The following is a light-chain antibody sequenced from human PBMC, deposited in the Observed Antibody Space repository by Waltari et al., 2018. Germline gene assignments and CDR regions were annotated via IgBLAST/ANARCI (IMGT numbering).Light chain of an antibody. CDR3: QQYKSPTWT. V-gene: IGKV1-5*03. CDR1: QSISGW. Sequence: DIQMTQSPSTLSAFVGDRVTITCTASQSISGWLAWYQQKPGKAPNLLIFKASTLESGVPSRFSGSGSGTEFTLTINSLQPDDFATYYCQQYKSPTWTFGQGTKVEIK. J-gene: IGKJ1*01. CDR2: KAS.